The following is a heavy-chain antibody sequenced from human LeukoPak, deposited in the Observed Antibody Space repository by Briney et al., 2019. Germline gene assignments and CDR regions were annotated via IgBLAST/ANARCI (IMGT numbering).Heavy chain of an antibody. D-gene: IGHD6-13*01. CDR3: ARAAYSSTWYSRYFDL. CDR1: GFTFSSYA. J-gene: IGHJ2*01. V-gene: IGHV3-30*14. Sequence: PGGSLRLSCAASGFTFSSYAMTWVRQAPGKGLEWVAVISYDENNKFYADSVKGRFTVSRENAKNSLYLQMNSLRAGDTAVYYCARAAYSSTWYSRYFDLWGRGTLVTVSS. CDR2: ISYDENNK.